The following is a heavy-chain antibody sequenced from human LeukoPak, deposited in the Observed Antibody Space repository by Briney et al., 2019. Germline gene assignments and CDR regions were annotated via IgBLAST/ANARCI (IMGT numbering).Heavy chain of an antibody. Sequence: PGGSLRLSCAASGFTFDDYAMHWVRQAPGKGLEWVSGISWNSGNIDYADSVKGRFTISRDNAKNSLYLQMNSLRAEDTALYYCAKDSGYSGYDGHLDPWGQGTLVTVSS. D-gene: IGHD5-12*01. CDR3: AKDSGYSGYDGHLDP. J-gene: IGHJ5*02. CDR1: GFTFDDYA. V-gene: IGHV3-9*01. CDR2: ISWNSGNI.